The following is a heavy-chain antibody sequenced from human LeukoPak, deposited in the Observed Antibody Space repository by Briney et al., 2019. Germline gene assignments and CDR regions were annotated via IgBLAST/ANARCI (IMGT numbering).Heavy chain of an antibody. CDR3: AKDIRAAAVGLLDY. J-gene: IGHJ4*02. Sequence: GGSLRLSCAASGFTFSSYWMHWVRQAPGKGLVWVSRINSDGSSTSYADSVKGRITISRDNAKNSLYLQMNSLRAEDTALYYCAKDIRAAAVGLLDYWGQGTLVTVSS. V-gene: IGHV3-74*01. CDR2: INSDGSST. CDR1: GFTFSSYW. D-gene: IGHD6-13*01.